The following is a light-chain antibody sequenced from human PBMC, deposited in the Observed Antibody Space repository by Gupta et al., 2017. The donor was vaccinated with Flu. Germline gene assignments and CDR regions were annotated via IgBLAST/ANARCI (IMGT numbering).Light chain of an antibody. CDR2: ATS. V-gene: IGKV3-20*01. Sequence: EIVLTQSPGTLSLFPGERATLSCRASQSVSSGYLAWYQQRPGQTPRLLIYATSNRATGIPDRFSASGSETEFSLTISRLEPEDSAVYYRQQYINSPWTFGQGTKVQI. CDR1: QSVSSGY. CDR3: QQYINSPWT. J-gene: IGKJ1*01.